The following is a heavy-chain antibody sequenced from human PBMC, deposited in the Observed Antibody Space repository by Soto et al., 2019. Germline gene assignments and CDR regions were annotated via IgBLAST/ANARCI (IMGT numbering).Heavy chain of an antibody. V-gene: IGHV4-34*01. CDR1: GGSFRNYY. J-gene: IGHJ5*02. CDR2: VNHSGEA. Sequence: KPSETLSLTCGVYGGSFRNYYWIWVRQPPGKGLEWIGEVNHSGEATYNPSLQSRVSISLDTSNNHFSLKMTSVTAADTAIYFCEREERFPRSWFDPWGQGTQVTVSS. D-gene: IGHD3-10*01. CDR3: EREERFPRSWFDP.